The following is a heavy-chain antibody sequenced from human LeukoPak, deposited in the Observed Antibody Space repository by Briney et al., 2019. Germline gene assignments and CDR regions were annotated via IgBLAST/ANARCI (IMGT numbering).Heavy chain of an antibody. CDR1: GGSISSYY. D-gene: IGHD3-22*01. CDR3: ARRPQYYYDSSVPAFDI. J-gene: IGHJ3*02. V-gene: IGHV4-59*08. CDR2: IYYSGTT. Sequence: SETLSLTCTVSGGSISSYYWSWIRQPPGKGLEWIGYIYYSGTTNYNPSLKSRVTISVDTSKNQFSLKLSSVTAADTAVYYCARRPQYYYDSSVPAFDIWGQGTMVTVSS.